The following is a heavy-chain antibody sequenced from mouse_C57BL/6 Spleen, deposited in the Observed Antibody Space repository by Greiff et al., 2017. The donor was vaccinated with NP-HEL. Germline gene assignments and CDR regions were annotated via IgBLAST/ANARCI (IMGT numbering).Heavy chain of an antibody. Sequence: VQLQQSGAELVKPGASVKLSCKASGYTFTSYWMHWVKQRPGQGLEWIGMIHPNSGSTNYNEKFKSKATLTVAKSSSTAYMQLSSLTSEDSAVYYCARPPSGAWFAYWGQGTLVTVSA. J-gene: IGHJ3*01. CDR2: IHPNSGST. CDR1: GYTFTSYW. D-gene: IGHD6-1*01. CDR3: ARPPSGAWFAY. V-gene: IGHV1-64*01.